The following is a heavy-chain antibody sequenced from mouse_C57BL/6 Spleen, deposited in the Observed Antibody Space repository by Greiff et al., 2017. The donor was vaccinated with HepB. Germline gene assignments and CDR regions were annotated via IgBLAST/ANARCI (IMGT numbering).Heavy chain of an antibody. J-gene: IGHJ1*03. Sequence: DVQLQESGPELVKPGDSVKISCKASGYSFTGYFMNWVMQSHGKSLEWIGRINPYNGDTFYNQKFKGKATLTVDKSSSTAHMELRSLTSEDSAVYYCAREGDYEKYFDVWGTGTTVTVSS. V-gene: IGHV1-20*01. CDR1: GYSFTGYF. CDR2: INPYNGDT. D-gene: IGHD2-4*01. CDR3: AREGDYEKYFDV.